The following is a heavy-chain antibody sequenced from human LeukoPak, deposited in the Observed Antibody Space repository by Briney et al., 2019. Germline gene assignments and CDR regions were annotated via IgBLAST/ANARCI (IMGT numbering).Heavy chain of an antibody. CDR2: IYYSGST. V-gene: IGHV4-59*08. Sequence: SETLSLTCTVSGGSISSYYWSWIRQPPGKGLEWIGYIYYSGSTNYNPSLKSRVTISVDTSKNQFSLKLSSVTAADTAVYYCARQIPELSDAFDIWGQGTMVTVSS. J-gene: IGHJ3*02. D-gene: IGHD1-26*01. CDR3: ARQIPELSDAFDI. CDR1: GGSISSYY.